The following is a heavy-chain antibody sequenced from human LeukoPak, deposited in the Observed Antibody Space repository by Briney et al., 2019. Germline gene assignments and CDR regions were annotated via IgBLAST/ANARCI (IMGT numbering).Heavy chain of an antibody. J-gene: IGHJ4*02. Sequence: GGSLRLSCAASGFTFTNAWMSWVRRAPRKGLEWVAQIKTEIDGGPTDYAAPVKGRFTISRDDSKNMLFLQMNSLRTEDTAVYFCTTVRVNDYVWGSYRYSYFDYWGQGTLVTVSS. V-gene: IGHV3-15*01. CDR3: TTVRVNDYVWGSYRYSYFDY. D-gene: IGHD3-16*02. CDR1: GFTFTNAW. CDR2: IKTEIDGGPT.